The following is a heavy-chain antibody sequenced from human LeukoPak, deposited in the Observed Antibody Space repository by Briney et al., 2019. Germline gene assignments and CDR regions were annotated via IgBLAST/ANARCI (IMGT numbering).Heavy chain of an antibody. Sequence: GGSLRLSCAASGFTFSSYVMNWVRQAPGKGLEWVSSISSSSSYIYYADSVKGRFTISRDNAKNSLYLQMNSLRAEDTAVYYCARGRDGYNNQGFDYWGQGTLVTVSS. CDR2: ISSSSSYI. CDR1: GFTFSSYV. CDR3: ARGRDGYNNQGFDY. D-gene: IGHD5-24*01. J-gene: IGHJ4*02. V-gene: IGHV3-21*01.